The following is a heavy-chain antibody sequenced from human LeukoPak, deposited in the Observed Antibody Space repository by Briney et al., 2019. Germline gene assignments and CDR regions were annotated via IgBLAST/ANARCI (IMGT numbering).Heavy chain of an antibody. CDR1: GFTFSDYY. D-gene: IGHD2-2*01. V-gene: IGHV3-11*04. CDR3: ARDLGDIVVVPXASAFDY. Sequence: GGSLRLSCAASGFTFSDYYISWIRQAPGKGLEWVSYIXSSGSTIYYADSVKGRFTISRDNAKNSLYLQMNSLRAEDTAVYYCARDLGDIVVVPXASAFDYWGQGTLVTVSS. J-gene: IGHJ4*02. CDR2: IXSSGSTI.